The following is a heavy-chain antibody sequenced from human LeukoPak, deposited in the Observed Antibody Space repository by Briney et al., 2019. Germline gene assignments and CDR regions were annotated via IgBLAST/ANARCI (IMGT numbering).Heavy chain of an antibody. CDR1: GFTFSAYA. CDR2: ISGSGGST. V-gene: IGHV3-23*01. Sequence: GGSLRLSCAASGFTFSAYAMSWVRQAPGKGLEWVSAISGSGGSTYHADSVKGRFTISRDNSKNTLYLQMNSLRAEDTAVYYCAKAEDGYNAPYFDYWGQGTLVTVSS. J-gene: IGHJ4*02. D-gene: IGHD5-24*01. CDR3: AKAEDGYNAPYFDY.